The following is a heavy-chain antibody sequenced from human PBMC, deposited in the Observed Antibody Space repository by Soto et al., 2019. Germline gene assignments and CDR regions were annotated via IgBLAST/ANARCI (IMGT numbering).Heavy chain of an antibody. J-gene: IGHJ5*02. CDR3: ARWYYDFWSGYYRRNWFDP. CDR1: GGSFSGYY. Sequence: SETLSLTCAVYGGSFSGYYWSWIRQPPGKGLECIGEINHSGSTNYNPSLKSRVTISVDTSKNQFSLKLSSVTAADTAVYYCARWYYDFWSGYYRRNWFDPWGQGTLVTVSS. CDR2: INHSGST. V-gene: IGHV4-34*01. D-gene: IGHD3-3*01.